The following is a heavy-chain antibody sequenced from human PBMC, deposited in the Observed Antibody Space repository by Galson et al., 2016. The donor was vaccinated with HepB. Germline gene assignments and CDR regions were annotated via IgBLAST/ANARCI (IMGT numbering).Heavy chain of an antibody. D-gene: IGHD1-26*01. CDR3: VGWDTGAAS. CDR1: GGTFNKYA. J-gene: IGHJ4*02. Sequence: SVKVSCKASGGTFNKYAISWVRQAPGQGLEWMGGITNFGTANYAQRFQGRVTMTADEYTSTGYMELISLRSEDTAVYYCVGWDTGAASWGQGTLVTVSS. V-gene: IGHV1-69*13. CDR2: ITNFGTA.